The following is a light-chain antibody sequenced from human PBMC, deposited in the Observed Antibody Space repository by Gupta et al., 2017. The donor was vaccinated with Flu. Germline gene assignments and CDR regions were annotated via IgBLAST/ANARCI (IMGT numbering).Light chain of an antibody. CDR1: QSVSTN. V-gene: IGKV3-15*01. J-gene: IGKJ1*01. CDR3: QHDNYFKGT. Sequence: EIVMTQSPATLSVSPGERATLSCRASQSVSTNLAWYQQKRGQAPRLLIYRASTRATGIPARFSGSGSGTEFTLTISSLQSEDFAVYFCQHDNYFKGTFGQGTKVEIK. CDR2: RAS.